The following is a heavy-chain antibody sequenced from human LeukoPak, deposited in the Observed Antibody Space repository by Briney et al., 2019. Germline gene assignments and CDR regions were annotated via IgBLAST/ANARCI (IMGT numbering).Heavy chain of an antibody. Sequence: PGGSLRLSCAASGFTFSSYAMSWVRQAPGKGLEWVSAISGSGGSTYYADSVEGRFTISRDNSKNTLYLQMNSLRAEDTAVYYCAKTVSSSLVFWFDPWGQGTLVTVSS. CDR3: AKTVSSSLVFWFDP. V-gene: IGHV3-23*01. CDR2: ISGSGGST. D-gene: IGHD6-6*01. CDR1: GFTFSSYA. J-gene: IGHJ5*02.